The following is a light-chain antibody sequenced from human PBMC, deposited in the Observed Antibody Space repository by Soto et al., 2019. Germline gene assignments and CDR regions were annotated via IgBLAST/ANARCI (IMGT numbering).Light chain of an antibody. CDR2: DAS. Sequence: EIVLTQSPATLSLSPGERATLSCRASQSVGTYLAWYQQEPGQAPRLLIYDASNRATGIPARFSGSGSGTDFTLTIRGLEPEDFAVYYCQQRTNWPPLTFGGGTKVEIK. V-gene: IGKV3-11*01. J-gene: IGKJ4*01. CDR3: QQRTNWPPLT. CDR1: QSVGTY.